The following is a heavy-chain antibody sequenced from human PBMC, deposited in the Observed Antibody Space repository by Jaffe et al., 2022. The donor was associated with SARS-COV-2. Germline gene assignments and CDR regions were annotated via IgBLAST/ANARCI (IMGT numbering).Heavy chain of an antibody. D-gene: IGHD1-7*01. J-gene: IGHJ4*02. CDR2: LYGGGET. Sequence: EVQLVQSGGGLIQPGGSRRLSCAVSGFAVSNNYMAWVRQAPGKGLEWVSSLYGGGETYYADSVKGRFTISRDNSKNTLYLQMNSLRGEDTALYYCARDRGKWDYVWDDWGQGTMVIVSA. CDR1: GFAVSNNY. V-gene: IGHV3-53*01. CDR3: ARDRGKWDYVWDD.